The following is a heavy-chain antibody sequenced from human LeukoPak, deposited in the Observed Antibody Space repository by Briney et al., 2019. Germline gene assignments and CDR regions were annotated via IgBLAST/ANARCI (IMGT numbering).Heavy chain of an antibody. V-gene: IGHV3-66*01. Sequence: GGSLRLSCAASGFTVSSNYMSWVRQAPGKGLEWVPVIYGGGSTYYADSVKGRFTISRDNSKNTLYFQMNSLRAEDTAVYYCAREGPYYDSSGYYDYWGQGTLVTVSS. J-gene: IGHJ4*02. CDR2: IYGGGST. D-gene: IGHD3-22*01. CDR3: AREGPYYDSSGYYDY. CDR1: GFTVSSNY.